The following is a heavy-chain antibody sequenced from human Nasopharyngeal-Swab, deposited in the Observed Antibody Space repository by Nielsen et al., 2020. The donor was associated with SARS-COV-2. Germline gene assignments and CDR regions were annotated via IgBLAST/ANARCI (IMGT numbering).Heavy chain of an antibody. Sequence: WVRQAPGQRLEWMGWINAGNGNTKYSQKFQGRVTITRDTSASTAYMELSSLRSEDTAAYYCARDRAGGNGYFDYWGQGTLVTVSS. V-gene: IGHV1-3*01. CDR3: ARDRAGGNGYFDY. D-gene: IGHD5-24*01. CDR2: INAGNGNT. J-gene: IGHJ4*02.